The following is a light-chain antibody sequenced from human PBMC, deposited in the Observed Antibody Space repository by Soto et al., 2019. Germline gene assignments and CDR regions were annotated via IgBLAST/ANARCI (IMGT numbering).Light chain of an antibody. CDR3: CSYAGSHTG. V-gene: IGLV2-11*01. CDR2: DVS. Sequence: QSALTQPRSVSGSPGQSVTISCTGTSSDVGGYNYVSWYQQHPGKAPKLMIYDVSKRPSGVPDRFSGSKSGNTASLTISGLQAEDEADYYCCSYAGSHTGFDGGTKVTVL. CDR1: SSDVGGYNY. J-gene: IGLJ2*01.